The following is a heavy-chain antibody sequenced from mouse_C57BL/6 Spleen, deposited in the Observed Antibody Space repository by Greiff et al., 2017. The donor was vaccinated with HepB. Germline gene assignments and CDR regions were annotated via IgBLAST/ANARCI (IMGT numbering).Heavy chain of an antibody. J-gene: IGHJ2*01. CDR3: ARHYYGSSY. Sequence: EVKLVESGGGLVKPGGSLKLSCAASGFTFSSYTMSWVRQTPEKRLEWVATISGGGGNTYYPDSVKGRFTISRDNAKNTLYLQMSSLRSEDTALYYCARHYYGSSYWGQGTTLTVSS. D-gene: IGHD1-1*01. CDR2: ISGGGGNT. CDR1: GFTFSSYT. V-gene: IGHV5-9*01.